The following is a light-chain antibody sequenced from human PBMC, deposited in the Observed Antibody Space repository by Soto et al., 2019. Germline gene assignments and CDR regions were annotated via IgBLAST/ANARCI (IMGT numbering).Light chain of an antibody. J-gene: IGLJ2*01. CDR2: EVT. CDR1: SSDVGGYNF. Sequence: QSALTQPPSASGSPGQSVSISCTGTSSDVGGYNFVSWYQQHQGKAPKLMIYEVTKRPSGVPDRFSGSKSGNTASLTVSGLQAEDEADYYCTSYAGSNIPVVFGGGTQLTVL. V-gene: IGLV2-8*01. CDR3: TSYAGSNIPVV.